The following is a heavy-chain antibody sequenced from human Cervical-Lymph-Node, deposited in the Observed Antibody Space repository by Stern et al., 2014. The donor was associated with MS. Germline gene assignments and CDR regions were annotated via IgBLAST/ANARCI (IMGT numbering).Heavy chain of an antibody. D-gene: IGHD5-18*01. CDR2: IIPLFGTA. CDR1: GGTFSTYG. V-gene: IGHV1-69*01. CDR3: ARGGRKQLWPQRD. Sequence: QVQLVQSGAEVKKPGSSVKVSCKASGGTFSTYGISWVRQAPGQGLEWMGGIIPLFGTANYAQKFQGRVTITADESTSTAYMEMSSLRSEDTAVYYCARGGRKQLWPQRDWGQGTLVTVSS. J-gene: IGHJ4*02.